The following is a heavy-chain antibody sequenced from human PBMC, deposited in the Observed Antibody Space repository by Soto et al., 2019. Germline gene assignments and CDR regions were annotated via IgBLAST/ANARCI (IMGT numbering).Heavy chain of an antibody. CDR3: TKARGYNGNYSPF. Sequence: DVELVESGGGVVQPGGSVRLSCAGSGISVTDSSMTWVRQAPGKGLEWIALISAGASAIYYAASFKRRFTVSTDTANNSVSLQLRRLRDEDTGVYYCTKARGYNGNYSPFWGQGTLVTVSS. V-gene: IGHV3-48*02. J-gene: IGHJ4*02. CDR2: ISAGASAI. CDR1: GISVTDSS. D-gene: IGHD6-25*01.